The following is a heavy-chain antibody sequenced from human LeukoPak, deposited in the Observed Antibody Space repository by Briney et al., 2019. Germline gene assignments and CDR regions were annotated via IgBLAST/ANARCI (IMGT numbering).Heavy chain of an antibody. D-gene: IGHD1-26*01. CDR1: GFTVSSNY. Sequence: GGSLRLSCAASGFTVSSNYMSWVRQAPGKGLEWVSVIYSGGSTYYADSVKGRFTISRDNSKNTLYLQMNSLRAEDTAVYYCAREVGSTGRALDIWGQGTMVTVSS. V-gene: IGHV3-53*01. J-gene: IGHJ3*02. CDR2: IYSGGST. CDR3: AREVGSTGRALDI.